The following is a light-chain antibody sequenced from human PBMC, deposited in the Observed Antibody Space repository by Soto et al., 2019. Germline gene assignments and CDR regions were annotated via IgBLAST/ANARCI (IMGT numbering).Light chain of an antibody. J-gene: IGLJ3*02. CDR3: KSRTTRNTLV. CDR2: EGS. CDR1: SSDVGNYNL. V-gene: IGLV2-14*02. Sequence: QSALTQPASVSGSPGQSITISCTGTSSDVGNYNLVSWYQQHPGKAPKLMIYEGSKRPSGVFSRFSGSKSGNTASLTISGLQAEDEADYYCKSRTTRNTLVFGGGTKLTVL.